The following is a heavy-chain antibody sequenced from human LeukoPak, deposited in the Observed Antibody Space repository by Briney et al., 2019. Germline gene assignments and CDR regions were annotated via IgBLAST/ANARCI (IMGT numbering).Heavy chain of an antibody. J-gene: IGHJ4*02. CDR1: RFTFSTYG. CDR3: AKARVTLVVVPPEVDD. V-gene: IGHV3-30*18. Sequence: GGSLRLSCAASRFTFSTYGMHWVRQAPGKGLEWVAVISYNGNNKYYADSVKGRFTISRDSSKNTLYLQMNSLRAEDTAVYYCAKARVTLVVVPPEVDDWGQGTLVTVSS. CDR2: ISYNGNNK. D-gene: IGHD3-22*01.